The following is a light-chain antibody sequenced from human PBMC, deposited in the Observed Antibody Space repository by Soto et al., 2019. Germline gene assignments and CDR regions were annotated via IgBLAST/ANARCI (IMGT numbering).Light chain of an antibody. CDR3: QQYHNWPLGLT. V-gene: IGKV3-15*01. CDR1: KSVSSSY. Sequence: IVMTQSRGTLSLSPGETATPSCRATKSVSSSYFAWYQQKPGQAPRLLIHGASTRAPDIPARFSGRGSGTDFTLTISSLKSEDFAVSYCQQYHNWPLGLTFGGGTKVDIK. J-gene: IGKJ4*01. CDR2: GAS.